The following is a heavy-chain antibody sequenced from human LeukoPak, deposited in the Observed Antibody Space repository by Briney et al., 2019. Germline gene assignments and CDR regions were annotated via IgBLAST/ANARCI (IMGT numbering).Heavy chain of an antibody. D-gene: IGHD6-6*01. Sequence: GGSLRLSCGASGFTFGGYWMYWVRQAPGKGLEWVPNIRYDGSEKNYVDSVKGRFTISRDNAKNSLYLQMNSLRAEDTAVYYCARDGVSSSPDFDYWGQGTLVTVSS. V-gene: IGHV3-7*01. J-gene: IGHJ4*02. CDR3: ARDGVSSSPDFDY. CDR2: IRYDGSEK. CDR1: GFTFGGYW.